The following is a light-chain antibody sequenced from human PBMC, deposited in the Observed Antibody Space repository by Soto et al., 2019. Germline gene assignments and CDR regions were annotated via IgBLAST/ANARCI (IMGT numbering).Light chain of an antibody. Sequence: DSQRNESPSSLSASVGDSVTITCRASQSISSYVNWYQQKPGKAPKLLIYAASSLQSGDPSRFSGSGSGTDFTLTIRSLQPEDFATYYCQQSYSSLWTFGQGTK. J-gene: IGKJ1*01. CDR1: QSISSY. V-gene: IGKV1-39*01. CDR3: QQSYSSLWT. CDR2: AAS.